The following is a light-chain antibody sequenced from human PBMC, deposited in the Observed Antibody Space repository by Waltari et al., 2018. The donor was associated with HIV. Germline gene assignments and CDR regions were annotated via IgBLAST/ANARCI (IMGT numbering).Light chain of an antibody. Sequence: QSALTQPRSVSESPGQSVTISCTGTSSDVGAYNYFSWYQQPPGRAPKFIIYNVSARPSGVPDRFSGSKSGNTASLTISGLQAEDEADYYCSSYAGTSNFVLFGGGTKLTVL. CDR3: SSYAGTSNFVL. CDR1: SSDVGAYNY. CDR2: NVS. J-gene: IGLJ2*01. V-gene: IGLV2-11*01.